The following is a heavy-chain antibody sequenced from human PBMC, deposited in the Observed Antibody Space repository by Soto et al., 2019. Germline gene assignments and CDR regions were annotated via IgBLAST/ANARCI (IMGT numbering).Heavy chain of an antibody. V-gene: IGHV4-39*01. J-gene: IGHJ6*02. Sequence: SETLSLTCTVSGGSISSSSYYWGWFRQPPGKGLEWIGYIYYSGSTYYNPSLKSRVTISVDTSKNQFSLKLSSVTAADTAVYYCARHHFYCTGGSCYLQAYPYYGLDVWGQGTSVTVSS. CDR1: GGSISSSSYY. CDR2: IYYSGST. CDR3: ARHHFYCTGGSCYLQAYPYYGLDV. D-gene: IGHD2-15*01.